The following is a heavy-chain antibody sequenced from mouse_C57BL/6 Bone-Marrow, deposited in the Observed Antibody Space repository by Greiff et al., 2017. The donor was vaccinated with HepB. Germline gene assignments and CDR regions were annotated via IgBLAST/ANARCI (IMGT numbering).Heavy chain of an antibody. CDR2: IWRGGST. CDR3: AKSRAYYGSSYGYFDY. CDR1: GFSLTSYG. D-gene: IGHD1-1*01. Sequence: VQGVESGPGLVQPSQSLSITCTVSGFSLTSYGVHWVRQSPGKGLEWLGVIWRGGSTDYNAAFMSRLSITKDNSKSQVFFKMNSLQADDTAIYYCAKSRAYYGSSYGYFDYWGQGTTLTVSS. J-gene: IGHJ2*01. V-gene: IGHV2-5*01.